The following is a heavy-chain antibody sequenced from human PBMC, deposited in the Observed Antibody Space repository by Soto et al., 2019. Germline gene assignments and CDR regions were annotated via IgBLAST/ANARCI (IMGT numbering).Heavy chain of an antibody. V-gene: IGHV1-69*13. D-gene: IGHD6-6*01. CDR2: IIPIFGTA. J-gene: IGHJ6*02. Sequence: SVKVSCKASGGTFSSYAISWVRQAPGQGLEWMGGIIPIFGTANDAQKFQGRVTITADESTSTAYMELSSLRSEDTAVYYCASRIAARRAVTAIRSHYYYYYGMDVWGQGTTVTVSS. CDR1: GGTFSSYA. CDR3: ASRIAARRAVTAIRSHYYYYYGMDV.